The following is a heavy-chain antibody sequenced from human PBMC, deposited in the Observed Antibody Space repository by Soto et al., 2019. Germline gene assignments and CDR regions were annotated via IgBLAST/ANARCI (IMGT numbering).Heavy chain of an antibody. D-gene: IGHD3-10*01. V-gene: IGHV3-33*01. J-gene: IGHJ4*02. CDR3: ARDERDSGSLDY. CDR1: GFTFSSYG. Sequence: QVQLVESGGGVVQPGRSLRLSCAASGFTFSSYGMHWVRQAPGKGLEWVAVIWYDGSNNYYADSVKGRFTISRDNSKNTLYLQMNSLRAEDTAVYYCARDERDSGSLDYWGQGTLVTVSS. CDR2: IWYDGSNN.